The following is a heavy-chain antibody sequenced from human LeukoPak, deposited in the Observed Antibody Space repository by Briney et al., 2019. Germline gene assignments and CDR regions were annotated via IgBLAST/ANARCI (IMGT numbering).Heavy chain of an antibody. J-gene: IGHJ5*02. CDR3: ARTSCDSSGYSSWFDP. CDR2: IRAYNGNT. CDR1: GYTFTSYG. Sequence: ASVKVSCKASGYTFTSYGISWVRQAPGQGLEWMGWIRAYNGNTNYAQKLQGRVTMTTDTSTSTACMELRSLRSDDTAVYYCARTSCDSSGYSSWFDPWGQGTLVTVSS. D-gene: IGHD3-22*01. V-gene: IGHV1-18*01.